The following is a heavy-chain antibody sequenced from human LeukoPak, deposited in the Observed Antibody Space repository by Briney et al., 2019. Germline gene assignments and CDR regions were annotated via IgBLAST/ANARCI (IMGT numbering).Heavy chain of an antibody. V-gene: IGHV3-23*01. J-gene: IGHJ1*01. CDR3: AKDDAWGRFYH. CDR1: GFTFSSSA. Sequence: GGSLRLSCAASGFTFSSSAMSWVRQAPGKGLEWVSNVSGSGRGENTYYADSVKGRFTVTRDNSRDTLHLQMNSLRAEDTGVYYCAKDDAWGRFYHWGQGTLVTVSS. CDR2: VSGSGRGENT. D-gene: IGHD3-16*01.